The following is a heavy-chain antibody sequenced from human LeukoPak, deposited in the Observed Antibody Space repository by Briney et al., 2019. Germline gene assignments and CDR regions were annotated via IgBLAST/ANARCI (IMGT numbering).Heavy chain of an antibody. CDR1: GFLLSTSGVC. CDR2: IDWDDYK. D-gene: IGHD3-16*01. V-gene: IGHV2-70*11. CDR3: ARVGFESLRYFDY. J-gene: IGHJ4*02. Sequence: SGPALVKPTQTLTLTCTFSGFLLSTSGVCVSWIRQSPGKALEWLARIDWDDYKSFSTSLKTRLTITKDTSKNQVVLTMTNIDPMDTATYYCARVGFESLRYFDYWGQGTLVTVSS.